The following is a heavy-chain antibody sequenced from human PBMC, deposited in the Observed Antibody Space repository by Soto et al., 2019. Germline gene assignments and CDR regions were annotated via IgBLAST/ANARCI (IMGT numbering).Heavy chain of an antibody. D-gene: IGHD5-12*01. Sequence: QVQLVQSGAEVKKPGASVKVSCKASGYTFTSYGISWVRQAPGQGLEWMGWISVYNGNTDYAQKFQGRVTMTTDTSTSTAYMELRSLIYDDTSVYYCATSYDSGFDPCGQGPLVTVSS. J-gene: IGHJ5*02. V-gene: IGHV1-18*04. CDR3: ATSYDSGFDP. CDR2: ISVYNGNT. CDR1: GYTFTSYG.